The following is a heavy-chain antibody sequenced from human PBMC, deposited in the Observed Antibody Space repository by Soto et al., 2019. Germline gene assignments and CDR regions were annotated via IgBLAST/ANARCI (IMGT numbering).Heavy chain of an antibody. J-gene: IGHJ4*02. V-gene: IGHV5-51*01. Sequence: EVQLVQSGAEVKKPGESLKISCKTSGYSFRSYWIGWVRQMPGKGLEWMGIIYPGDSNTRYSPSFQGQVTISADKSISTAFLQWNSLKAADSAIYYCARHLHSDSVHITSVSPDYWGQGTLVTVSS. CDR2: IYPGDSNT. CDR1: GYSFRSYW. CDR3: ARHLHSDSVHITSVSPDY. D-gene: IGHD4-4*01.